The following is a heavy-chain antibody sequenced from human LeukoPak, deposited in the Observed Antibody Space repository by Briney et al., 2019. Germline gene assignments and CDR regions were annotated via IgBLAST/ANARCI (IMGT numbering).Heavy chain of an antibody. V-gene: IGHV1-2*02. J-gene: IGHJ6*03. D-gene: IGHD6-6*01. CDR3: ARCYSSSSSYYYYMDV. Sequence: ASVKVSCKASGYTFTGYYMHWVRQAPGQGLEWMGWINPNSGGTNYAQKFQGRVTMTTDTSTSTAYMELRSLRSDDTAVYYCARCYSSSSSYYYYMDVWGKGTTVTVSS. CDR2: INPNSGGT. CDR1: GYTFTGYY.